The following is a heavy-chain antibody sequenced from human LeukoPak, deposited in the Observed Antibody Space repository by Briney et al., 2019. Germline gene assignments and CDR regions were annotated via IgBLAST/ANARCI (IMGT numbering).Heavy chain of an antibody. V-gene: IGHV3-74*01. CDR3: ARGGYGAHMG. CDR1: GFTFSSFW. Sequence: GGALRLSCAASGFTFSSFWMHWVRQPPGKGLVWVSGINSDGSTTGYADSVKGRFTISRDNAKSTVHLQMNSLRAEDTAVYYCARGGYGAHMGWGQGTLVTVSS. D-gene: IGHD5-18*01. J-gene: IGHJ4*02. CDR2: INSDGSTT.